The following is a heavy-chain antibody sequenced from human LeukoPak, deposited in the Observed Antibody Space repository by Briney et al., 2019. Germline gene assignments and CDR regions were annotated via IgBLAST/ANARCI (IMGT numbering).Heavy chain of an antibody. CDR1: GFTFSSYW. V-gene: IGHV3-7*01. J-gene: IGHJ4*02. Sequence: PGGSLRLSCAASGFTFSSYWMSWVRQAPGKGLEWVANIKQDGSEKYYVDSVKGRFTISRDTAKNSLYLQMNTLRAEDTAVYYCAKDLTRVITGFFDYWGQGTLVTVSS. CDR3: AKDLTRVITGFFDY. D-gene: IGHD3-22*01. CDR2: IKQDGSEK.